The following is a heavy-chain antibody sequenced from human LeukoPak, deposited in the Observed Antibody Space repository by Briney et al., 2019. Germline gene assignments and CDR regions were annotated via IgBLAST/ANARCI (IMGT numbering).Heavy chain of an antibody. J-gene: IGHJ4*02. CDR1: GSTFSSYA. D-gene: IGHD5-24*01. V-gene: IGHV3-30*01. Sequence: GGSLRLSCAASGSTFSSYAMHWVRQAPGKGLEWVAVISYDGSNKYYADSVKGRFTISRDNSKNTLYLQMNSLRAEDTAVYYCARDGYNYYFDYWGQGTLVTVSS. CDR3: ARDGYNYYFDY. CDR2: ISYDGSNK.